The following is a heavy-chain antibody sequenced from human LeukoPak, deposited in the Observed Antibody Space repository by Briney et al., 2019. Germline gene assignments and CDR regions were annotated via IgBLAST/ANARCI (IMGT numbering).Heavy chain of an antibody. J-gene: IGHJ1*01. Sequence: ASVKVSCKASGYTFTAYYMHWVRQAPGQGLEWMGWINPNSGGTNYAQKFQGRATMTRDTSISTVYMELSRLRSDDTAVYYCAKEGYDGSGYFPLGWGQGTLVTVSS. V-gene: IGHV1-2*02. CDR2: INPNSGGT. D-gene: IGHD3-22*01. CDR3: AKEGYDGSGYFPLG. CDR1: GYTFTAYY.